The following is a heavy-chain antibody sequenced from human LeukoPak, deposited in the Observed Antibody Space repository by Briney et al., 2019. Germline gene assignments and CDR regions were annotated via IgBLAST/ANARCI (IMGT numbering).Heavy chain of an antibody. D-gene: IGHD5-18*01. CDR2: ISSTSESSI. CDR1: GFIISDYY. Sequence: GGSLRLSCAASGFIISDYYMSWIRQAPGKGLEWISYISSTSESSIDYGDAVKGRFTISRDNAKSSLYLQMNSLRAEDTAVYYCARLGLSYSYGILVSHPFDYWGQGTLVTVSS. J-gene: IGHJ4*02. V-gene: IGHV3-11*04. CDR3: ARLGLSYSYGILVSHPFDY.